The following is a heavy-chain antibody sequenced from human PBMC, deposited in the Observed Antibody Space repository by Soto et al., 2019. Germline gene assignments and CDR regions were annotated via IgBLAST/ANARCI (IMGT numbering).Heavy chain of an antibody. CDR2: ISAYKGNT. D-gene: IGHD3-9*01. V-gene: IGHV1-18*04. CDR3: ARALNDILTGYLYYYYYGMDV. J-gene: IGHJ6*02. Sequence: QVQLVQSGAEVKKPGASVKVSCEASGYTFTSYGISWVRQAPGQGLEWMGWISAYKGNTNYAQKLQGRVTMTTDTSTSTAYMELRSLRSDDTAVYYCARALNDILTGYLYYYYYGMDVWGQGTTVTVSS. CDR1: GYTFTSYG.